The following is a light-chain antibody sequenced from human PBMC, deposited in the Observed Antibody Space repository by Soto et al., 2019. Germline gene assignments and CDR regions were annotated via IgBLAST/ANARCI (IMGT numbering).Light chain of an antibody. Sequence: EIVMTQSPATLSVSPGERATLSCRASQSVSSNLAWYQQKPGQAPRLLIYGASTRATGIPARFSGSGSGTEFTLTISSLQSEDFAVYYCQHYGTSPPRYIFGQGTKLEIK. CDR3: QHYGTSPPRYI. V-gene: IGKV3-15*01. CDR1: QSVSSN. J-gene: IGKJ2*01. CDR2: GAS.